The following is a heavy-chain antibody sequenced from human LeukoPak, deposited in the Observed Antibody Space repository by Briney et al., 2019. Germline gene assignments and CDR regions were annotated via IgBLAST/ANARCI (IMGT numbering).Heavy chain of an antibody. J-gene: IGHJ4*02. D-gene: IGHD2-21*02. CDR2: ISGSGGST. CDR1: GFTFSSYA. Sequence: GGSLRLSCAASGFTFSSYAMSWVRQAPGKGXXXXXAISGSGGSTYYADSVKGRFTISRDNSKNTLYLQMNSLRAEDTAVYYCAPRSGTAMLYYFDYWGQGTLVTVSS. V-gene: IGHV3-23*01. CDR3: APRSGTAMLYYFDY.